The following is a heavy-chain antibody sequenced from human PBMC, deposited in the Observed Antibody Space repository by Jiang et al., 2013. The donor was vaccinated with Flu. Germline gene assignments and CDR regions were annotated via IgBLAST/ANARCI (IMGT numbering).Heavy chain of an antibody. V-gene: IGHV3-23*01. CDR1: GFTFSNYA. J-gene: IGHJ4*02. CDR3: AKDLTTPPPPDY. CDR2: VGGSGAFT. Sequence: VQLLESGGGLVQPGGSLRLSCAASGFTFSNYAMTWVRQAPGKGLEWVSSVGGSGAFTKYADSVKGRFTISRDNSKNTLYLQMNSLRADDTAVYYCAKDLTTPPPPDYWGQGTLVTVSS. D-gene: IGHD2-15*01.